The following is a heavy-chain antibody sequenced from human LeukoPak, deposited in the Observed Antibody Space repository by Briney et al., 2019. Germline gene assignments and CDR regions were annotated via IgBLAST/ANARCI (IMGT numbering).Heavy chain of an antibody. V-gene: IGHV3-53*01. CDR3: AVENSVTSGGWFDY. Sequence: GGSLRLSCAASRFTVCGTYVRPVREAPGEGLEWVSAIYSGGSTYYAECVLGRFTISRDNSKNTLYLQMNSLRAEDTDVYYCAVENSVTSGGWFDYWGQGSLVTVSS. CDR2: IYSGGST. CDR1: RFTVCGTY. D-gene: IGHD2-15*01. J-gene: IGHJ4*02.